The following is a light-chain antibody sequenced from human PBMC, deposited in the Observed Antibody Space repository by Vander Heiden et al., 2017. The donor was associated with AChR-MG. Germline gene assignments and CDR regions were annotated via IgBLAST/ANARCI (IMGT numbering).Light chain of an antibody. Sequence: DIVLTQYPCTLSWSPGERSTLSCRASQTVGASLVWIKERPGQAPRLLIYDVAKRAPGIPVSFSGSGSGTDFTLAISSLEPEDSGVYYCQHSQNWPRTFGQGTKVEVK. J-gene: IGKJ1*01. V-gene: IGKV3-11*01. CDR2: DVA. CDR3: QHSQNWPRT. CDR1: QTVGAS.